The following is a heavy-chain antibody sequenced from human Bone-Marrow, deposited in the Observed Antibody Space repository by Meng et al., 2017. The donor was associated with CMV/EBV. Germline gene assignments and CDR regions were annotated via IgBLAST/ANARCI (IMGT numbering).Heavy chain of an antibody. J-gene: IGHJ6*02. CDR2: ISSSSSYI. CDR3: GRKKPANGMDV. D-gene: IGHD2-8*01. V-gene: IGHV3-21*01. CDR1: GFTFSSYS. Sequence: GESLKISCAASGFTFSSYSMNWVRQAPGKGLEWVSSISSSSSYIYYADSVKGRFTISRDNAKNSLYLQMNSLRAEDTAVYYCGRKKPANGMDVWGQGTTVTVSS.